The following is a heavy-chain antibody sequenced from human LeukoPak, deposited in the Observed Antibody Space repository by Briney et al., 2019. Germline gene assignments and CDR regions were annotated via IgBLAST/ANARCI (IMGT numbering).Heavy chain of an antibody. J-gene: IGHJ6*02. CDR1: GGTFSSYA. V-gene: IGHV1-69*13. D-gene: IGHD1-26*01. CDR2: IIPIFGTA. CDR3: ARISLGAIWGYYYGMDV. Sequence: GASVNVSCKASGGTFSSYAISWVRQAPGQGLEWMGGIIPIFGTANYAQKFQGRVTITADESTSTAYMELSSLRSEDTAVFYCARISLGAIWGYYYGMDVWGQGTTVTVSS.